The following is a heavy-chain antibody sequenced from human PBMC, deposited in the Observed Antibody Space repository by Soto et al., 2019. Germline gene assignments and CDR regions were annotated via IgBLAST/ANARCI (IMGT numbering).Heavy chain of an antibody. CDR2: FDPEDGET. CDR1: GYTLTELS. D-gene: IGHD3-22*01. J-gene: IGHJ3*02. V-gene: IGHV1-24*01. Sequence: ASVKVSFKVSGYTLTELSMHWVRQAPGKGLEWMGGFDPEDGETIYAQKFQGRVTMTEDTSTDTAYMELSSLRSEDTAVYYCARGSMGSNTMIVATDAFDIWGQGTMVTVSS. CDR3: ARGSMGSNTMIVATDAFDI.